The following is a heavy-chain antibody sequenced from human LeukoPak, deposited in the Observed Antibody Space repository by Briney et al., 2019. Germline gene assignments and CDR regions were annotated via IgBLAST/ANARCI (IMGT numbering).Heavy chain of an antibody. CDR1: GGSFSGYY. CDR3: ARVFLLRGYSYGYGAPFDY. CDR2: IYYSGST. D-gene: IGHD5-18*01. Sequence: SETLSLTCAVYGGSFSGYYWSWIRQPPGKGLEWIGSIYYSGSTYYNPSLKSRVTISVDTSKNQFSLKLSSVTAADTAVYYCARVFLLRGYSYGYGAPFDYWGQGTLVTVSS. J-gene: IGHJ4*02. V-gene: IGHV4-34*01.